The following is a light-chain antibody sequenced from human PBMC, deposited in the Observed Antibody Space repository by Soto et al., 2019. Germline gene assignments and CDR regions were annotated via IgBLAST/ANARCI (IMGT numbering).Light chain of an antibody. V-gene: IGKV1-39*01. CDR2: AAS. Sequence: DIQMTQSPYSLSASVGDTVTITCRASQSISTYLNWYQQKPGKAPELLIYAASSLQSGVPLRFTGSVSGTDFTLTIISLQPEDFASYYCQQSYTTPLTFGGGTKVEIK. CDR3: QQSYTTPLT. J-gene: IGKJ4*01. CDR1: QSISTY.